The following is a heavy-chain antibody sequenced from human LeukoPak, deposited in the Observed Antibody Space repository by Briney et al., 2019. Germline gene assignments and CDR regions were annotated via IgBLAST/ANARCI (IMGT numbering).Heavy chain of an antibody. CDR2: MNPNSGNT. J-gene: IGHJ6*03. CDR1: GYTFTSYD. V-gene: IGHV1-8*03. Sequence: GASVKVPCKASGYTFTSYDINWVRQATGQGLEWMGWMNPNSGNTGYAQKFQGRVTITRNTSISTAYMELSSLRSEDTAVYYCAVIGSLSNYYYMDAWGKGTTVTVSS. D-gene: IGHD2/OR15-2a*01. CDR3: AVIGSLSNYYYMDA.